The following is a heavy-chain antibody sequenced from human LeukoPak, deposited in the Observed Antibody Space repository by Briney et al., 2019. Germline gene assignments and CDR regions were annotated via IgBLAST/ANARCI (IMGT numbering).Heavy chain of an antibody. CDR2: INHSGST. D-gene: IGHD2-15*01. Sequence: SETLSLTCAVYGGSFSGYYWSWIRQPPGKGLEWIGEINHSGSTNYNPSLKSRVTISVDTSKNQFSLKLSSVTAADTVVYYCARGLTDIVVVVAATTRFDPWGQGTLVTVSS. V-gene: IGHV4-34*01. CDR1: GGSFSGYY. J-gene: IGHJ5*02. CDR3: ARGLTDIVVVVAATTRFDP.